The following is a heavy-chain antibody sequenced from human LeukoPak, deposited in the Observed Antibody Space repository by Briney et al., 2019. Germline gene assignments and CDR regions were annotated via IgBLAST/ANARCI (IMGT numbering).Heavy chain of an antibody. D-gene: IGHD1-1*01. CDR1: GFTFSKYW. J-gene: IGHJ3*02. CDR3: ESLKAGTPGPASLDI. Sequence: GGSLRLSCAASGFTFSKYWMHWVRQPPGKGLTWVARINGDGSTTTYAASVKVRFIISRDNAQNTLYLQINSLSDEDTALYYCESLKAGTPGPASLDIWGQGTMVHVYS. V-gene: IGHV3-74*03. CDR2: INGDGSTT.